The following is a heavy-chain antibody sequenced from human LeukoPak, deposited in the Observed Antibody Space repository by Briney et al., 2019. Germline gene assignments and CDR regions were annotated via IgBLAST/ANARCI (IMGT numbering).Heavy chain of an antibody. J-gene: IGHJ4*02. CDR2: MSSDGSKK. D-gene: IGHD5-12*01. CDR3: AKDGFGWLLDY. Sequence: GGSLRLSCAASGFTFSSYAMHWVRQAPGKGLEWVAVMSSDGSKKYYADSVKGRFTISRDNSKNTLYLQMNSLRAEDTAVYYCAKDGFGWLLDYWGQGTLVTVSS. V-gene: IGHV3-30-3*01. CDR1: GFTFSSYA.